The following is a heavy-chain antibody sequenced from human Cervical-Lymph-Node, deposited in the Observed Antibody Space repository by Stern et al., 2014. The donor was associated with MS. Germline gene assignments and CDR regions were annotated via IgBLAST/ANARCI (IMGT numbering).Heavy chain of an antibody. CDR2: IYHSGIA. CDR3: ARAPCGSYCSYYYGYDV. D-gene: IGHD2-21*02. CDR1: GDSISSNNW. J-gene: IGHJ6*02. V-gene: IGHV4-4*02. Sequence: QLQLQESGPGLVQPSGTLSLTCGVSGDSISSNNWWSWVRQPPGKGLEWIAEIYHSGIANYNPSLKTRVHISVDKSSNQSSLKMMSVTAADTAVYYCARAPCGSYCSYYYGYDVWGRGATVTVSS.